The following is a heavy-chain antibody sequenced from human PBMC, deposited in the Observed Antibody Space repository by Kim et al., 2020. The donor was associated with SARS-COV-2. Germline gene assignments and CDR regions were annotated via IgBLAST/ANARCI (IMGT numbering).Heavy chain of an antibody. CDR3: AKGGPDYSNEVAFDI. D-gene: IGHD4-4*01. V-gene: IGHV3-23*01. J-gene: IGHJ3*02. Sequence: DSVKGRFTISRDNSKNTLYLQMNSLRAEDTAVYYCAKGGPDYSNEVAFDIWGQGTMVTVSS.